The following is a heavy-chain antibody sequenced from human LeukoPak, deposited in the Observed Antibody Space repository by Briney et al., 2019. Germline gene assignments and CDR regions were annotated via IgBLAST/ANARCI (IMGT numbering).Heavy chain of an antibody. CDR3: ARTSTYFHASGMPPSVNSFDY. CDR2: IYYSVST. D-gene: IGHD3-10*01. V-gene: IGHV4-59*01. Sequence: SETLSLTCTVSGGSISSSYWSWIRQPPGKGLEWIGYIYYSVSTNYNPSLKSRVTISVDTSKNQFSLKLSSVAAADTAVYYCARTSTYFHASGMPPSVNSFDYWGQGTLVTVSS. CDR1: GGSISSSY. J-gene: IGHJ4*02.